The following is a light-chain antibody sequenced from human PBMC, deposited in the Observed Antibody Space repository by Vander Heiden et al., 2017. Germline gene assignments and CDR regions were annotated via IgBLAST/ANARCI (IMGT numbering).Light chain of an antibody. CDR1: QTVASN. CDR2: GAS. CDR3: QQYTLWPLT. J-gene: IGKJ4*01. V-gene: IGKV3-15*01. Sequence: PATLSVSPGERATLSGRASQTVASNLAWYQQKPGQAPRLLIYGASTRATGIPDRFSGSGSGTEFTLTISNLQSEDFAVYVCQQYTLWPLTFGGGTKVEIK.